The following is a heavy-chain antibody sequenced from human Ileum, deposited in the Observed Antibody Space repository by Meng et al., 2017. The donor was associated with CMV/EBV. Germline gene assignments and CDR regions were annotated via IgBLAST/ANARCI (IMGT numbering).Heavy chain of an antibody. D-gene: IGHD3/OR15-3a*01. CDR2: ISYDGSKK. CDR3: ARDKGTGAFDF. J-gene: IGHJ4*02. Sequence: GGSLRLSCAASGFTFASYAMNWVRQAPGKGLEWVAFISYDGSKKKYADSVTGRFTIPRDTPKDTLYLELNSLKTDDTAIYYCARDKGTGAFDFWGQGSLVTVSS. CDR1: GFTFASYA. V-gene: IGHV3-30*04.